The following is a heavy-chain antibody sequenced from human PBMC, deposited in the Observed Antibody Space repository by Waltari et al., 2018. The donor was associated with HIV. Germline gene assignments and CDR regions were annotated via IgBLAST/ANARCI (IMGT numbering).Heavy chain of an antibody. D-gene: IGHD4-4*01. CDR2: ISPYNGDA. J-gene: IGHJ6*02. CDR1: GYTFTEYG. V-gene: IGHV1-18*01. Sequence: QVQLVQFGTEVKKAGASVKVSCKTSGYTFTEYGISWVRQAPGQGLEWMGWISPYNGDANYAQKLQGRVTRTTDTSTKTAYMEVRSLRSDDTAVYYCARQGLQYSDGMDVWGHGTTVTVSS. CDR3: ARQGLQYSDGMDV.